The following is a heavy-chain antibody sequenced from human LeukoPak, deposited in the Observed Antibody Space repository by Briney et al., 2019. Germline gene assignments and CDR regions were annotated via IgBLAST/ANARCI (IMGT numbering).Heavy chain of an antibody. Sequence: ASVKVSCKASGYTFTSYGISWVRQAPGQGLEWMGRIIPILGIANYAQKFQGRVTITADKSTSTAYMELSSLRSEDTAVYYCARGALGYCSGGSCYRFDPWGQGTLVTVSS. CDR1: GYTFTSYG. CDR2: IIPILGIA. CDR3: ARGALGYCSGGSCYRFDP. D-gene: IGHD2-15*01. J-gene: IGHJ5*02. V-gene: IGHV1-69*04.